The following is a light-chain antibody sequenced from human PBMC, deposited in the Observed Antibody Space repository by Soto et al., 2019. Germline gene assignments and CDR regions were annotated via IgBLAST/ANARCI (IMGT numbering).Light chain of an antibody. J-gene: IGKJ4*01. CDR1: QGISRY. CDR3: QQLNTYPVT. Sequence: DIQMTQSPSTLSGSVGDRVTITCRASQGISRYLSWYQQKPGRASKLLVSAASTLQSGVPARFSGSGSGTDLTLSITSLQPEDFATYYCQQLNTYPVTFGGGTYVDI. V-gene: IGKV1-9*01. CDR2: AAS.